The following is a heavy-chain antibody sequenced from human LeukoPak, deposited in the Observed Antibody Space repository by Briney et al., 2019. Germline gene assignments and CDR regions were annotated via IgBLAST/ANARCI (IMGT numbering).Heavy chain of an antibody. V-gene: IGHV4-39*01. CDR3: ARGGYTYGFDAFDF. D-gene: IGHD5-18*01. Sequence: PSGTLSLTCTVSGVSISSSNSYWGWIRQPPGKGLEWIGSIYYSGNTYYNASLKSQVSISIDTSKNQFSLRLTSVTAADTAVYYCARGGYTYGFDAFDFWGQGTMVTASS. CDR2: IYYSGNT. CDR1: GVSISSSNSY. J-gene: IGHJ3*01.